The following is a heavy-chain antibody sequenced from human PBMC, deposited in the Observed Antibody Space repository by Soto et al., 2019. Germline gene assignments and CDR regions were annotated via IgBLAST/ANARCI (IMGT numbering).Heavy chain of an antibody. CDR2: MNPNSGNT. J-gene: IGHJ6*02. Sequence: VASVKVSCKASGYTFTSYDINWVRQATGQGLEWMGWMNPNSGNTGYAQKFQGRVTMTRNTSISTAYMELSSLRSEDTAVYYCARGYCSGGSCPYYYYGMDVWGQGITVTVSS. CDR1: GYTFTSYD. V-gene: IGHV1-8*01. CDR3: ARGYCSGGSCPYYYYGMDV. D-gene: IGHD2-15*01.